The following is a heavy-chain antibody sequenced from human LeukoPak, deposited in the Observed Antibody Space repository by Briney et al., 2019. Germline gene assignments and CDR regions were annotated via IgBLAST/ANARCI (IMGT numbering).Heavy chain of an antibody. CDR3: ASRDKGYYYGMDV. Sequence: GGSLRLSCAASGFTVSSNYMSWVRQAPGKGLEWVSVIYSGGSTYYADSVKGRFTISRDNSKNTLYLQMKSLRAEDTAVYYCASRDKGYYYGMDVWGQGTTVTVSS. J-gene: IGHJ6*02. CDR2: IYSGGST. D-gene: IGHD5-24*01. CDR1: GFTVSSNY. V-gene: IGHV3-66*01.